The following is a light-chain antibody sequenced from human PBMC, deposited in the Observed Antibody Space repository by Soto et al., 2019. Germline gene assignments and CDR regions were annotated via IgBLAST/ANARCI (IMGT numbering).Light chain of an antibody. V-gene: IGKV1-6*01. CDR3: LQDYTYPWT. Sequence: AIQMTQSPSSLSASVGDRVTITCRASQAIRNDLGWYQQKPGKAPNLLIFGASNLQAGVPVRFSASGSGTNFTLTISNLQPEDFASYYCLQDYTYPWTFGQETKVDI. CDR2: GAS. J-gene: IGKJ1*01. CDR1: QAIRND.